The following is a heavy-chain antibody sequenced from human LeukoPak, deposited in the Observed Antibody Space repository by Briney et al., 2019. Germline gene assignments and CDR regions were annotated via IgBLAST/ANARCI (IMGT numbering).Heavy chain of an antibody. D-gene: IGHD4-17*01. CDR2: IIPILGIA. CDR3: ARVGDYGAQGEGFDL. CDR1: GGTFSSYA. Sequence: HGASVKVSCKASGGTFSSYAISWVRQAPGQGLEWMGRIIPILGIANYAQKFQGRVTITADKSTSTAYMELSSLRSEDTAVYYCARVGDYGAQGEGFDLWGRGTLVTVSS. J-gene: IGHJ2*01. V-gene: IGHV1-69*04.